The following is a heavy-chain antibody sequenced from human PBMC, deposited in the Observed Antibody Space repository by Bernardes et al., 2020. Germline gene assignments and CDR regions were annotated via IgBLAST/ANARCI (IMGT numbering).Heavy chain of an antibody. J-gene: IGHJ4*02. D-gene: IGHD6-19*01. CDR1: GFSFGDYA. CDR3: SRSRLAVAGTVYFDY. Sequence: GGSLRLSCTASGFSFGDYAMSWFRQAPGKGLEWVGFIRRKAYGGTRQYAASVKGRFTISRDDSKSIAYLQMNSLKTEDTAVYYCSRSRLAVAGTVYFDYWGQGSLVTVSS. V-gene: IGHV3-49*03. CDR2: IRRKAYGGTR.